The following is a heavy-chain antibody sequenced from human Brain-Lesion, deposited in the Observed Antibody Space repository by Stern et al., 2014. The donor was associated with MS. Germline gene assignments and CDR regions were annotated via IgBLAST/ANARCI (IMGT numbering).Heavy chain of an antibody. V-gene: IGHV1-2*02. D-gene: IGHD3-3*01. CDR2: IKPNNGAP. CDR1: GYIFTGYY. Sequence: QLVQSGAEVKKPGASVKVSCKTSGYIFTGYYIHWVRQAPGQGLEWMAWIKPNNGAPTYAQKFQGRVTMSRDTSISTAYVELSSLTSDDTAVYYCARDQRGITIFGVVTDYYYLGMDVWGQGTTVTVSS. CDR3: ARDQRGITIFGVVTDYYYLGMDV. J-gene: IGHJ6*02.